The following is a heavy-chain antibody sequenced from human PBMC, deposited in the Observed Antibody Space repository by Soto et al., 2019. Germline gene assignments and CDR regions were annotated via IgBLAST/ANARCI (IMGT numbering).Heavy chain of an antibody. D-gene: IGHD3-3*01. J-gene: IGHJ4*02. V-gene: IGHV1-46*01. Sequence: QAQLVQSGAEVKKPGASVKVSCKASGYTFTSYYMHWVRQAPGQGLEWMGIINPSGGSTSYAQKFQGRVTMTRDTSTSTVYMELSSLRSEDTAVYYCARPSYDFWSGYRFDYWGQGTLVTVSS. CDR3: ARPSYDFWSGYRFDY. CDR2: INPSGGST. CDR1: GYTFTSYY.